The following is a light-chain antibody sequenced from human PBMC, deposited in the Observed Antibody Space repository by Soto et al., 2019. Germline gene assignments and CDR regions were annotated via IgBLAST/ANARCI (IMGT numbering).Light chain of an antibody. Sequence: DIVMTQSPDSLAVSLGERATINCKSVHRVLYSSNNKNYLAWYQQKPGQPPKLLIYWASTRESGVPDRFSGSGSGTDFTLTISSLQAEDVAVYYCQQYYSTPWTFGQGTKVDIK. V-gene: IGKV4-1*01. CDR3: QQYYSTPWT. CDR2: WAS. CDR1: HRVLYSSNNKNY. J-gene: IGKJ1*01.